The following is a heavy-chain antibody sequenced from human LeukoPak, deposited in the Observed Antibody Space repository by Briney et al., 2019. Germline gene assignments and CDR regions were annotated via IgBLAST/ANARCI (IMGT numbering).Heavy chain of an antibody. CDR3: AKRVEYSSSSGGYFDY. CDR2: ISGSSGSI. J-gene: IGHJ4*02. CDR1: GIPFTSYA. V-gene: IGHV3-23*01. D-gene: IGHD6-6*01. Sequence: GGSLRLSCVVSGIPFTSYAMTWVRQAPGNGLEWVSSISGSSGSIYYADSVKGRFTISRDNSKNILYLQMKSLGAEDRAVYYCAKRVEYSSSSGGYFDYWGQGTLVTVSS.